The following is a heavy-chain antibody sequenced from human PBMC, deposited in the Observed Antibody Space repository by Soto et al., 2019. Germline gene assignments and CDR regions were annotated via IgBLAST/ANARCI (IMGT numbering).Heavy chain of an antibody. D-gene: IGHD6-19*01. J-gene: IGHJ4*02. Sequence: VQLVESGGGVVQPGRSLRLSCAASGFTFSDYAMHWVRQAPGKGLEWVAVVSHDGRNTHYADSMKGRFTISRDSSKNTVYLEMTSLRAEDTAVYYCAKGGRQWLVTSDFNYWGQGALVTVSS. CDR1: GFTFSDYA. CDR3: AKGGRQWLVTSDFNY. CDR2: VSHDGRNT. V-gene: IGHV3-30*18.